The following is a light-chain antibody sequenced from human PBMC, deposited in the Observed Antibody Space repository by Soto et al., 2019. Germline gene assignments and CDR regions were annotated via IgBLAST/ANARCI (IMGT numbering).Light chain of an antibody. V-gene: IGKV3-20*01. CDR2: GAS. J-gene: IGKJ4*01. Sequence: EVVLTQSPGTLSLSPGERATLSCRASQAVSSIRLAWYQQKPGQAPRLIIYGASSRATGIPERISGSGSGTDFPLTVRRLEPEDFAVYYWQQQGPSPIFGGGTKVELK. CDR1: QAVSSIR. CDR3: QQQGPSPI.